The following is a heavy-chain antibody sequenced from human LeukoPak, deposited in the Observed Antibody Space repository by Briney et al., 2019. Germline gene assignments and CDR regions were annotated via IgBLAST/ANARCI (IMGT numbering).Heavy chain of an antibody. CDR2: INPNSGGT. D-gene: IGHD3-10*01. V-gene: IGHV1-2*02. CDR1: GYTFTGYY. J-gene: IGHJ3*02. Sequence: GASVKVSCKASGYTFTGYYMHWVRQAPGQGLEWMGWINPNSGGTSYAQKFQGRVTMTRDTSISTAYMELSRLRSDDTAVYYCALIWFGELLDAFDIWGQGTMVTVSS. CDR3: ALIWFGELLDAFDI.